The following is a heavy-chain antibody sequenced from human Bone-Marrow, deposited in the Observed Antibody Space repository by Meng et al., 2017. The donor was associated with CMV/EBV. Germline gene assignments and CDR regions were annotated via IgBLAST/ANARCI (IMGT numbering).Heavy chain of an antibody. V-gene: IGHV3-15*01. D-gene: IGHD4-23*01. CDR3: TRERLRWQPFHY. J-gene: IGHJ4*02. CDR2: IKSESDGGTT. Sequence: GESLKISCAASGFTFTNAWMSWVRQTPGKGLEWVGRIKSESDGGTTDYAAPVKGRFTISRDNARNSLYLQMNSLRAEDTAVYYCTRERLRWQPFHYWGQGTLVTVSS. CDR1: GFTFTNAW.